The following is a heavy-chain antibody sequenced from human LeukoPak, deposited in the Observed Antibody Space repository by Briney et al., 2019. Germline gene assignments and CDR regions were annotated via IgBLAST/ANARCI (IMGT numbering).Heavy chain of an antibody. CDR1: GFTFSSYA. CDR3: ARESQGYSYGYGTFDY. CDR2: ISGSGGST. J-gene: IGHJ4*02. Sequence: GGSLRLSCAASGFTFSSYAMSWVRQAPGKGLEWVSAISGSGGSTYYADSVKGRFTISRDNSKNTLYLQMNSLRAEDTAVYYCARESQGYSYGYGTFDYWGQGTLVTVSS. D-gene: IGHD5-18*01. V-gene: IGHV3-23*01.